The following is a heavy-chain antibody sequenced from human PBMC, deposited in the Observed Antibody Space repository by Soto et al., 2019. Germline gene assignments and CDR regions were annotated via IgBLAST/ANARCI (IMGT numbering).Heavy chain of an antibody. D-gene: IGHD5-18*01. CDR1: GGSISSSSYY. J-gene: IGHJ4*02. Sequence: PSETLSLTCTVSGGSISSSSYYWGWIRQPPGKGLEWIGSIYYSGSTYYNPSLKSRVTISVDTSKNQFSLKLSSVTAADTAVYYCARHGDPIQLWLEPIDYWGQGTLVTVSS. CDR3: ARHGDPIQLWLEPIDY. CDR2: IYYSGST. V-gene: IGHV4-39*01.